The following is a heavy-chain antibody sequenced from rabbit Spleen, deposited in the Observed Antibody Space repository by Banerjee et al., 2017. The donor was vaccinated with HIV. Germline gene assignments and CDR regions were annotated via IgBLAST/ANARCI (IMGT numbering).Heavy chain of an antibody. CDR2: IDAGSSGFT. CDR1: GVSFSGSSY. D-gene: IGHD1-1*01. CDR3: ARDLVGVIGWNFYL. V-gene: IGHV1S45*01. J-gene: IGHJ3*01. Sequence: QEQLEESGGDLVKPGASLTLTCIASGVSFSGSSYMCWVRQAPGKGLEWIACIDAGSSGFTYFASWAKGRFTISKTSSTTVTLRMTSLTAADRAAYFCARDLVGVIGWNFYLWGQGTLVTVS.